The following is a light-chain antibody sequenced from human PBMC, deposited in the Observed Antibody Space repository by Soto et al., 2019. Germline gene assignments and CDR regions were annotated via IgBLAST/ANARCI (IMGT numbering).Light chain of an antibody. Sequence: ETVLTQSPGTLSLSPGERATLSCRASQTVAGSYLAWYQQKPGQAPRLLIYAASTRVTGIPDRFSGSGSGRYFTLTSSRLEPEDFAVYYCQQYANSYTFGQGTTLEIK. CDR3: QQYANSYT. CDR1: QTVAGSY. J-gene: IGKJ2*01. CDR2: AAS. V-gene: IGKV3-20*01.